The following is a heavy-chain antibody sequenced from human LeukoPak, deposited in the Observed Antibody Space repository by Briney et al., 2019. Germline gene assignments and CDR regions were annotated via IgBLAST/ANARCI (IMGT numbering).Heavy chain of an antibody. J-gene: IGHJ4*02. Sequence: GGSLRLSCAASGFTLSNAWMNWVRQAPGKGLEGVAVISYDGSNKYYADSVKGRFTVSRDNSKNTLYLQMNSLRVDDTAVYYCAKSLDYGGNRARLDFWGQGTLVTVSS. V-gene: IGHV3-30*18. CDR1: GFTLSNAW. D-gene: IGHD4-23*01. CDR3: AKSLDYGGNRARLDF. CDR2: ISYDGSNK.